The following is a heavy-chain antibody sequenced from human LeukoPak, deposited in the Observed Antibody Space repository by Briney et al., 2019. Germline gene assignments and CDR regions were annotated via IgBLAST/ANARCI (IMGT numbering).Heavy chain of an antibody. Sequence: PGGSLRLSCAASGFTFSSYAMSWVRQAPGKGLEWVSAISGSGGSTYYADSVKGRFTISRDNSKNTLYLQMNSLRAEDTAVYYCAKDEGATGWFRSPGNWFDPWGQGTLVTVSS. V-gene: IGHV3-23*01. CDR1: GFTFSSYA. CDR3: AKDEGATGWFRSPGNWFDP. CDR2: ISGSGGST. D-gene: IGHD3-10*01. J-gene: IGHJ5*02.